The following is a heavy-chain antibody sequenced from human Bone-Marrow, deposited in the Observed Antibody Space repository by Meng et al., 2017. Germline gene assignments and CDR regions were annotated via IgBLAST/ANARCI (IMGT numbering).Heavy chain of an antibody. Sequence: GESLKISCAASGFTFDDYAMHWVRQAPGKGLEWVSYISSSSSSYIYYADSVKGRFTISRDNAKNSLYLQMNSLRAEDTAVYYCARVVVGSGRPPAHFDYWGQGTLVTVSS. J-gene: IGHJ4*02. D-gene: IGHD3-10*01. V-gene: IGHV3-21*01. CDR1: GFTFDDYA. CDR2: ISSSSSSYI. CDR3: ARVVVGSGRPPAHFDY.